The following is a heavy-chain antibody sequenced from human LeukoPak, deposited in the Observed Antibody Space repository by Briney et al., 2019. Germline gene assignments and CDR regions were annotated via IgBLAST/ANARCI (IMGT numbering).Heavy chain of an antibody. V-gene: IGHV3-23*01. D-gene: IGHD1-26*01. Sequence: PGGSLRLSCAASGFTFSNYGLSWVRQAPGKGLEWVSGITGSGGSTYYADSVKGRFTISRDNSKNTLYLQMNSLRAEDTAIYYCERESYDAFDIWGQGTMVTVSS. J-gene: IGHJ3*02. CDR1: GFTFSNYG. CDR3: ERESYDAFDI. CDR2: ITGSGGST.